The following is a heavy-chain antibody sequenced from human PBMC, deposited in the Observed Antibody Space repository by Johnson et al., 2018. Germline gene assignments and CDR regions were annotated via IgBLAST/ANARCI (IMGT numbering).Heavy chain of an antibody. J-gene: IGHJ3*02. CDR3: ARTRGKYYDSSGFLAAFDI. CDR2: INPSGGST. D-gene: IGHD3-22*01. V-gene: IGHV1-46*01. CDR1: GYTFTSYY. Sequence: QVQLVQSGAEVKKPGASVKVSCKASGYTFTSYYMHWVRQAPGQGLEWVGIINPSGGSTDYAQRFLGRVTMTRDTATSTGYMELNSLSSEDTAGYYCARTRGKYYDSSGFLAAFDIWGQGTMVTVSS.